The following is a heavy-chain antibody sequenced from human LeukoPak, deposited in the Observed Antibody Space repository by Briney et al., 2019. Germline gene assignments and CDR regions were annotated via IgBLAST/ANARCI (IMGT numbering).Heavy chain of an antibody. Sequence: SETLSLTCTVSGGSISSSSYYWGWIRQPPGKGLEWIGSIYYSGSTYYNPSLKSRVTISVDTSKNQFSLKLSSVTAADTAVYYCARHAGYSSPAGYYYYMDVWGKGTTVTVSS. D-gene: IGHD6-13*01. CDR3: ARHAGYSSPAGYYYYMDV. CDR2: IYYSGST. J-gene: IGHJ6*03. V-gene: IGHV4-39*01. CDR1: GGSISSSSYY.